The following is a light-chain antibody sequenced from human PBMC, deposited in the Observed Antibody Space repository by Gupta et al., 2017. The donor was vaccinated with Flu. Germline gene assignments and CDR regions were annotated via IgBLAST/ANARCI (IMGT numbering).Light chain of an antibody. CDR3: ATWDRDLSAAV. Sequence: QSVLTQPPSVSAAPGQNVAISCPGSSCNIGHSHVSWYQQLPGTAPTLLIYDDYKRPSGIPDRFSASKSGTSDTLGITGLQTGDEAYYYCATWDRDLSAAVFGGGTKVTVL. V-gene: IGLV1-51*01. CDR2: DDY. CDR1: SCNIGHSH. J-gene: IGLJ3*02.